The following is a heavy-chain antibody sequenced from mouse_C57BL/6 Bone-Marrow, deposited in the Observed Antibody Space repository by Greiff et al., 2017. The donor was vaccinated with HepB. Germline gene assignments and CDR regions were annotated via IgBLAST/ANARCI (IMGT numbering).Heavy chain of an antibody. V-gene: IGHV5-4*01. Sequence: EVQVVESGGGLVKPGGSLKLSCAASGFTFSSYAMSWVRQTPEKRLEWVATISDGGSYTYYPDNVKGRFTISRDNAKNNLYLQMSHLKSEDTAMYYCARAPSTVVAHWYFDVWGTGTTVTVSS. CDR2: ISDGGSYT. CDR1: GFTFSSYA. D-gene: IGHD1-1*01. J-gene: IGHJ1*03. CDR3: ARAPSTVVAHWYFDV.